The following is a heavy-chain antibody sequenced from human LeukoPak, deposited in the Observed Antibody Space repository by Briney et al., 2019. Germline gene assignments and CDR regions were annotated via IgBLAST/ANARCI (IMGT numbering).Heavy chain of an antibody. Sequence: PGGSLRLSCAASGFTFSSYAMHWVRQAPGKGLEWVAVISYDGSNKYYADSVKGRSTISRDNSKNTLYLQMNSLRAEDTAVYYCARGLVAADEYFDYWGQGTLVTVSS. D-gene: IGHD2-15*01. CDR2: ISYDGSNK. CDR1: GFTFSSYA. V-gene: IGHV3-30*04. CDR3: ARGLVAADEYFDY. J-gene: IGHJ4*02.